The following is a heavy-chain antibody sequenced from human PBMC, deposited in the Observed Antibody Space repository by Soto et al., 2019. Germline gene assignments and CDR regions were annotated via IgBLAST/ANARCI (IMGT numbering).Heavy chain of an antibody. D-gene: IGHD3-16*02. J-gene: IGHJ4*02. Sequence: ASVKVSCKASGYTVTGYYMHWVGQAPGQGLEWMGWINPNSGGTNYAQKFQGRVTMTRDTSISTAYMELSRLRSDDTAVYYCASGDYVWGSYRPSANYFDYWGQGTLVTVPQ. CDR3: ASGDYVWGSYRPSANYFDY. CDR1: GYTVTGYY. V-gene: IGHV1-2*02. CDR2: INPNSGGT.